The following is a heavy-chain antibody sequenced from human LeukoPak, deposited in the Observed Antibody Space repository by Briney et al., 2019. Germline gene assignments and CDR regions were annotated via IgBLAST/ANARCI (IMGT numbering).Heavy chain of an antibody. CDR1: GDSVSSSSAF. J-gene: IGHJ4*02. Sequence: SQTLSLTCAISGDSVSSSSAFWSWIRQSPSRGLEWLGRTYYRSKWYNDYAVSVRGRITFNPDTSKNQLSLQLNSVTPEDTAVYYCVRASTGYSSHYFDYWGQGTLVTVSS. D-gene: IGHD3-9*01. V-gene: IGHV6-1*01. CDR2: TYYRSKWYN. CDR3: VRASTGYSSHYFDY.